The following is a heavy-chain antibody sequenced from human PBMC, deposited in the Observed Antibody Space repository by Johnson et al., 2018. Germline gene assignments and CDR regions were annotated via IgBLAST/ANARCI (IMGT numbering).Heavy chain of an antibody. CDR1: GFIFVNAW. V-gene: IGHV3-72*01. CDR3: VTQNRDVLWAFDV. D-gene: IGHD3-10*01. J-gene: IGHJ3*01. Sequence: EVQLVESGGGLVKTGGSLRLSCAGSGFIFVNAWMNWVRQAPGKGLEWIDRTRNKVNFYSTEYAASVKGRFTISRDDSNNSLYLQMDSLKTDDTAVYYCVTQNRDVLWAFDVWGQGTMVTVSS. CDR2: TRNKVNFYST.